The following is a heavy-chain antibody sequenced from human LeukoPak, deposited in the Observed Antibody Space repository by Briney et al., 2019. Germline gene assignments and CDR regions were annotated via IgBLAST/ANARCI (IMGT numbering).Heavy chain of an antibody. CDR3: ARVSSSWYQDWYFDL. V-gene: IGHV4-61*02. Sequence: SETLSLTCTVSGGSISSSSYYWSWIRQPAGKGLEWIGRIDTSGNTNYKPSLKSRVTMSVDTSKNQFSLKLSSVTAADTAVYYCARVSSSWYQDWYFDLWGRGTLVTVSS. CDR2: IDTSGNT. J-gene: IGHJ2*01. D-gene: IGHD6-13*01. CDR1: GGSISSSSYY.